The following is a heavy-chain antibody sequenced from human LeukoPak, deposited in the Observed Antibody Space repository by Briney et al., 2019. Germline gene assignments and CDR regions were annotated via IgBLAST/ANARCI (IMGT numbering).Heavy chain of an antibody. CDR1: GYTFTSYY. V-gene: IGHV1-46*01. D-gene: IGHD3-22*01. J-gene: IGHJ5*02. CDR2: INPSGGST. CDR3: ARDPYYYDSSGYYRGFDP. Sequence: ASVKVSCKASGYTFTSYYMHWVRQAPGQGLEWMGIINPSGGSTSYAQKFQGRVTMTRDMSTSTVYMELSSLRSEDTAVYYCARDPYYYDSSGYYRGFDPWGQGTLVTVSS.